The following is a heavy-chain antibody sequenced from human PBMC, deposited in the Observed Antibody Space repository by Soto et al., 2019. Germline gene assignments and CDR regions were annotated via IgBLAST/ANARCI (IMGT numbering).Heavy chain of an antibody. CDR2: IDPSDSYT. CDR1: GYSFTSYC. V-gene: IGHV5-10-1*01. J-gene: IGHJ6*02. CDR3: ARQTYCSGGSCYGNYYYYYGMDV. Sequence: GVPLKISWNGSGYSFTSYCISWVRQMPGKGLEWMGRIDPSDSYTNYSPSFQGHVTISADKSISTAYLQWSSLKASDTAMYYCARQTYCSGGSCYGNYYYYYGMDVWGQGTTVTVSS. D-gene: IGHD2-15*01.